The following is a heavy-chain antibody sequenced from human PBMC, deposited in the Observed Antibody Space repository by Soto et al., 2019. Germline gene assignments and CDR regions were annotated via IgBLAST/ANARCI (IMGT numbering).Heavy chain of an antibody. D-gene: IGHD2-2*02. CDR1: GYPFTSYA. CDR2: IDTSTGST. CDR3: ARGRTSCYSGFEY. V-gene: IGHV1-18*01. J-gene: IGHJ4*02. Sequence: ASLKVSCKASGYPFTSYAMTWVRQAPGQGLEWMGWIDTSTGSTNYPQMLKGRVTMTADTSTSTVFLELRSLRSDDTALYYCARGRTSCYSGFEYWGQGXLVTVYS.